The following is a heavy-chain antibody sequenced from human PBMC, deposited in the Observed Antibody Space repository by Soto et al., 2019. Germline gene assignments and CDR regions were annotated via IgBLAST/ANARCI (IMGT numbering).Heavy chain of an antibody. J-gene: IGHJ6*02. CDR3: ARESSTRLLYYYYGMDV. D-gene: IGHD2-2*01. V-gene: IGHV1-2*04. CDR2: INPNSGGT. CDR1: GYTFTGYY. Sequence: QVQLVQSGAEVKKPGASVKVSCKASGYTFTGYYMHWVRQAPGQGLEWMGWINPNSGGTNYAQKFQGWVTMTRDTYISTAYMELSRLRSDDTAVYYCARESSTRLLYYYYGMDVWGQGTTVTVSS.